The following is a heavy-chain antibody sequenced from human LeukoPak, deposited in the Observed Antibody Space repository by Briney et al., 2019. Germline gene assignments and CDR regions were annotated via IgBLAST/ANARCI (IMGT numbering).Heavy chain of an antibody. CDR3: ARTRSLLSDAFDI. CDR1: GYTLTGYY. D-gene: IGHD6-6*01. J-gene: IGHJ3*02. CDR2: INPSGGST. V-gene: IGHV1-46*01. Sequence: SVKVSCKASGYTLTGYYMHWVRQAPGQGLEWMGIINPSGGSTTYAQKFQGRVTMTRDMSTSTVYMELRSLRSEDTAVYYCARTRSLLSDAFDIWGQGTMVTVSS.